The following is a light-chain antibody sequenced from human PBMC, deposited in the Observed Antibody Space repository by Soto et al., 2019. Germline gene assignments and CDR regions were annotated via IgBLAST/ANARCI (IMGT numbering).Light chain of an antibody. CDR1: SSDVGGYNY. V-gene: IGLV2-11*01. J-gene: IGLJ2*01. CDR3: CSYAGSPYVV. CDR2: DVS. Sequence: QSVLTQPRSVSGSPGQSVTISCTGTSSDVGGYNYVSWYQQHPGKAPKLMIYDVSKRPSGVPDRFSGSKSGNTASLTISGLQAEDEADYYCCSYAGSPYVVFGGGTQLTVL.